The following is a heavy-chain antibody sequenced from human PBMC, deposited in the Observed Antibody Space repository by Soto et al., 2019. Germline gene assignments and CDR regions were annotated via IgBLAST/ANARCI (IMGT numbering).Heavy chain of an antibody. D-gene: IGHD2-15*01. J-gene: IGHJ6*02. CDR3: ASWLKGPDIGNCYYGMDV. CDR1: GGAFSDYA. Sequence: QVQLVQSGAEVKKPGSSVKVSCKASGGAFSDYAFSWVRQAPGQGLEWLGGIMPIFRAPDYAQKFQGRVTITADEFTRTAYMEMNSRRSEDTAVYYCASWLKGPDIGNCYYGMDVWGQGATVTVS. CDR2: IMPIFRAP. V-gene: IGHV1-69*12.